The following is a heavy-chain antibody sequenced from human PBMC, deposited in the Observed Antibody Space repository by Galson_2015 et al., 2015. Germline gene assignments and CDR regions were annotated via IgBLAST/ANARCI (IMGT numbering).Heavy chain of an antibody. CDR1: GFTFDDYA. CDR3: AKDATPRMYVAAAGTGVSWFDP. J-gene: IGHJ5*02. D-gene: IGHD6-13*01. V-gene: IGHV3-9*01. CDR2: ISWNSGSI. Sequence: SLRLSCAASGFTFDDYAMHWVRQAPGKGLEWVSGISWNSGSIGYADSVKGRFTISRDNAKNSLYLQMNSLRAEDTALYYCAKDATPRMYVAAAGTGVSWFDPWGQGTLVTVSS.